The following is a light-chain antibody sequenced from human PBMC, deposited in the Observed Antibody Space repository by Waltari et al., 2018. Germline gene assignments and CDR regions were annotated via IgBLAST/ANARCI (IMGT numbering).Light chain of an antibody. CDR2: WAS. CDR1: QSLLYSSNNRNY. J-gene: IGKJ4*01. CDR3: QQFFATPLT. V-gene: IGKV4-1*01. Sequence: DIVMTQSPDSLAVSLGESATINCKSSQSLLYSSNNRNYLVWYQQKPGHPPKVVVNWASTRASGVPDRFSGSGSGTYFTLTISSLQAEDVAVYYCQQFFATPLTFGGGTKVEIK.